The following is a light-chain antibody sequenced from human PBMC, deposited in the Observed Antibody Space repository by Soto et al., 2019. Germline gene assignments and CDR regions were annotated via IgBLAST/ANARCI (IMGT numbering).Light chain of an antibody. CDR1: YNIYNF. CDR3: QQRYNWLT. Sequence: EIVLTQSPASLSLSPGERATLSCRASYNIYNFLAWYQQKPGQVPRLLIYDASNRASDIPARFSGSGSGTDFSLTISSLEPEDFAVYYCQQRYNWLTFGGGTKVEIK. J-gene: IGKJ4*01. V-gene: IGKV3-11*01. CDR2: DAS.